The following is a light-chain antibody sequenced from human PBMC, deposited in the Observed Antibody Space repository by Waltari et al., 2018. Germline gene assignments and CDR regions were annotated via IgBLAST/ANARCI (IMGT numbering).Light chain of an antibody. Sequence: QSALTQPAPVSGSHGQSITITCPGTTSDVDYYNFVSLYQQHPGKAPKLMIYDVSKRPSGVSNRFSGSKSGNTASLTISGLQAEDEADYYCCSYAPSSTHVAFGGGTRLTVL. CDR2: DVS. CDR3: CSYAPSSTHVA. J-gene: IGLJ2*01. V-gene: IGLV2-23*02. CDR1: TSDVDYYNF.